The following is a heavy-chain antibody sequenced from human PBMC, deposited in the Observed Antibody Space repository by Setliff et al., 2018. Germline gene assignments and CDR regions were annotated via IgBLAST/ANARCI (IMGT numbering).Heavy chain of an antibody. CDR1: GYPFTNYG. CDR2: MHPNSGNT. CDR3: ARDRFYNSWSGTSITAPHDAFDI. Sequence: ASVKVSCKASGYPFTNYGITWVRQAPGQGLEWMGWMHPNSGNTGYAQKFQGRVTMTSNTAINTAYMELMRLTSEDTAVYFCARDRFYNSWSGTSITAPHDAFDIWGQGTMVTVSS. D-gene: IGHD3-3*01. V-gene: IGHV1-8*01. J-gene: IGHJ3*02.